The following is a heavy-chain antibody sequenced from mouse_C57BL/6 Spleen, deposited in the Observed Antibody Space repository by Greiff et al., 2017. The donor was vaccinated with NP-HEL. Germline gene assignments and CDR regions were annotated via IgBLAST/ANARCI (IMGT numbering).Heavy chain of an antibody. Sequence: EVKLMESGGDLVKPGGSLKLSCAASGFTFSSYGMSWVRQTPDKRLEWVATISSGGSYTYYPDSVKGRFTISRDNAKNTLYLQMSSLKSEDTAMYYCARHGYYDYDRYYFDYWGQGTTLTVSS. J-gene: IGHJ2*01. CDR3: ARHGYYDYDRYYFDY. D-gene: IGHD2-4*01. CDR2: ISSGGSYT. CDR1: GFTFSSYG. V-gene: IGHV5-6*01.